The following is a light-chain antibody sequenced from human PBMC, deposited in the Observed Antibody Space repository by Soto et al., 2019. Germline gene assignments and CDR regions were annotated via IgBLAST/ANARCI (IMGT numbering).Light chain of an antibody. V-gene: IGLV2-14*01. CDR1: SSDVGGYNI. CDR2: DVS. J-gene: IGLJ1*01. Sequence: QSALTQPASVSGSPGQSITLSCTGTSSDVGGYNIVSWYQQHPGKAPKLMIYDVSYRPSGVSNRFSGSKSGNTASLTISGLPAEDEGDYYCTSFTSSDTHVFGSGTKVTVL. CDR3: TSFTSSDTHV.